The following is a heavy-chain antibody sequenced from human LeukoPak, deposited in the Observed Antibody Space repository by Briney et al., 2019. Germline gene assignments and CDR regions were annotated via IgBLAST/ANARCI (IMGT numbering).Heavy chain of an antibody. J-gene: IGHJ3*02. V-gene: IGHV7-4-1*02. D-gene: IGHD6-13*01. CDR1: GYTFTSYA. Sequence: GASVKVSCKASGYTFTSYAMNWVRQAPGQGLEWMGWINTNTGNPTYAQGFTGRFVFSLDTSVSTAYLQISSLKAEDTAVYYCARGSRSVTAAAGNAGSFDIWGQGTMVTVSS. CDR3: ARGSRSVTAAAGNAGSFDI. CDR2: INTNTGNP.